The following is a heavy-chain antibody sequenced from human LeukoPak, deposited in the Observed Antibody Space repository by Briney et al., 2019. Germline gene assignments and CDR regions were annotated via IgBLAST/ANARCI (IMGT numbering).Heavy chain of an antibody. CDR3: ARVDPGYAFDI. V-gene: IGHV4-59*12. D-gene: IGHD3-9*01. Sequence: SETLSLTCTVSGASMTDNYWSWIRQPPGKGLEWIGYIYYSGSTNYNPSLKSRVTISVDTSKNQFSLKLSSVTAADTAVYYCARVDPGYAFDIWGQGTMVTVSS. CDR2: IYYSGST. J-gene: IGHJ3*02. CDR1: GASMTDNY.